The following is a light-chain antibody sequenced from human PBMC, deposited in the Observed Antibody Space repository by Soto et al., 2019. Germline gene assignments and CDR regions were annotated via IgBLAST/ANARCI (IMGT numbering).Light chain of an antibody. CDR2: DAS. V-gene: IGKV1-6*01. J-gene: IGKJ1*01. CDR3: LQDYDYLWT. CDR1: QDIRSD. Sequence: IQMTQSPSSLCASVGDSITITCLASQDIRSDLGWYQQKPGRAPKLLIYDASSLQGGVPSRFSGSGSGTDFTLTISSLQPEDFATYYCLQDYDYLWTFGQGTKVDIK.